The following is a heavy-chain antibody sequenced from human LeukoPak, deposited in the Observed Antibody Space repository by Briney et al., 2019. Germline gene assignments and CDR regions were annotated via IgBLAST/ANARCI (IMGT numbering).Heavy chain of an antibody. J-gene: IGHJ4*02. CDR1: GFTFSNYW. D-gene: IGHD3-10*01. CDR3: ARDKKSGESSEIDY. V-gene: IGHV3-74*01. CDR2: INRDGSTT. Sequence: GGSLRLSCAASGFTFSNYWVHWVRQAPGKALVWVSRINRDGSTTDYADSVKGRFTVSRDNAKNTLNLQMNSLGAEDTAVYYCARDKKSGESSEIDYWGQGTLVTVSS.